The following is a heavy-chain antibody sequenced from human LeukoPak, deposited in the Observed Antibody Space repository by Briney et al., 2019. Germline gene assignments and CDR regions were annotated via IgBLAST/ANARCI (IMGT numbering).Heavy chain of an antibody. V-gene: IGHV3-30*18. CDR3: AKYIGLLDYYYYGMDV. CDR2: ISYDGSNK. Sequence: PGRSLRLSCAASGFTFSSYGMHWVRQAPGKGLEWEAVISYDGSNKYYADSVKGRFTISRDNSKNTLYLQMNSLRAEDTAVYYCAKYIGLLDYYYYGMDVWGKGTTVTVSS. CDR1: GFTFSSYG. J-gene: IGHJ6*04. D-gene: IGHD2-8*01.